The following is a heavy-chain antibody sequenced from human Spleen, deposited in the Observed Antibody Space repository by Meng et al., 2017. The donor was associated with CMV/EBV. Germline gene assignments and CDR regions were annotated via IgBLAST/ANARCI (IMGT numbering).Heavy chain of an antibody. J-gene: IGHJ4*02. CDR2: ISSSSTYI. V-gene: IGHV3-21*01. D-gene: IGHD1-26*01. CDR1: GFTFSPYS. Sequence: GESLKISCVASGFTFSPYSMNWVRQAPGKGLEWVSSISSSSTYIHYADSVKGRFTISRDNSRKTLYLQMSSLRDEDAAVYYCVKDIGLGGSRDYWGQGTLVTVSS. CDR3: VKDIGLGGSRDY.